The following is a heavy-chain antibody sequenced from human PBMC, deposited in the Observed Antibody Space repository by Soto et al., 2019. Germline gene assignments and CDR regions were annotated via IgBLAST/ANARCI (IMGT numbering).Heavy chain of an antibody. CDR3: ARLSTRAPYSSSRGY. J-gene: IGHJ4*02. Sequence: ASVKVSCKASGYTFAGYYMHWVRQAPGQGLEWMGWINPNSGGTNYAQKFQGRVTMTRDTSISTAYMELSRLRSDDTAVYYCARLSTRAPYSSSRGYWGQGTLVTVSS. CDR1: GYTFAGYY. V-gene: IGHV1-2*02. CDR2: INPNSGGT. D-gene: IGHD6-13*01.